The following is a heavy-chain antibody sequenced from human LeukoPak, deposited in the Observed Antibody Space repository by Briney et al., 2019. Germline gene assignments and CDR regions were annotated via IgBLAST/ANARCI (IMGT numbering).Heavy chain of an antibody. Sequence: GASVKVSCKASAYTFTSYDINWVRQATGQGLEWMGWMNPNSGNTGYAQKFQGRVTMTRNTTISTAYMELSSLRSEDTAVYYCARGDSSSWYVSYWGQGTLVTVSS. CDR1: AYTFTSYD. J-gene: IGHJ4*02. CDR3: ARGDSSSWYVSY. V-gene: IGHV1-8*01. D-gene: IGHD6-13*01. CDR2: MNPNSGNT.